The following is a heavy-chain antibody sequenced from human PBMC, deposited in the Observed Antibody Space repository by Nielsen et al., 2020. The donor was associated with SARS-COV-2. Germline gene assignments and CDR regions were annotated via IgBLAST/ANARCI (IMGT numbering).Heavy chain of an antibody. J-gene: IGHJ4*02. V-gene: IGHV3-11*05. D-gene: IGHD2-2*01. CDR3: AKEISGQDIVVVPAALFDY. Sequence: GGSLRLSCAASRFSFTDCNMSCFRQAPGKGLEWVSYMTSRSTYTNYAESAEGRFTISRDNARNSLSLQMNSLRAEDTAVYYCAKEISGQDIVVVPAALFDYWGQGTLVTVSS. CDR1: RFSFTDCN. CDR2: MTSRSTYT.